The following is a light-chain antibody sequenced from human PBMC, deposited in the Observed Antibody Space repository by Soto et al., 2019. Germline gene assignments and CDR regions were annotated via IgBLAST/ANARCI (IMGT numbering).Light chain of an antibody. V-gene: IGKV3D-15*01. Sequence: VMSISPAAVSVSPGERATLYFRGSESVSRYLAWYQQKPGQAPRLLIYDASNRATGIPARFSGSGSGTEFILTISSLQADDSATYNCQHCNRQSTFGEGTKV. CDR2: DAS. J-gene: IGKJ1*01. CDR3: QHCNRQST. CDR1: ESVSRY.